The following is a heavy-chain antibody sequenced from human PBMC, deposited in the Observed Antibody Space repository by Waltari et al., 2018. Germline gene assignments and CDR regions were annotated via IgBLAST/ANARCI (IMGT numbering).Heavy chain of an antibody. J-gene: IGHJ6*02. D-gene: IGHD6-6*01. CDR2: INHSGST. V-gene: IGHV4-34*01. CDR1: GGSFSGYY. Sequence: QVQLQQWGAGLLKPSETLSLTCAVYGGSFSGYYWSWIRQPPVKGLEWIGEINHSGSTNYNPSLKSRVTISVDTSKNQFSLKLSSVTAADTAVYYCARLRIAARPVDYYYYGMDVWGQGTTVTVSS. CDR3: ARLRIAARPVDYYYYGMDV.